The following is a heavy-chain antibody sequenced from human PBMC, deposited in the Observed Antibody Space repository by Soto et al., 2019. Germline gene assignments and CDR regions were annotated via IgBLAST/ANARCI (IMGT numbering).Heavy chain of an antibody. CDR1: GGSVSSSSYY. V-gene: IGHV4-39*07. J-gene: IGHJ6*02. CDR3: ARDDFYGDYEDV. D-gene: IGHD4-17*01. Sequence: SETLSLTCTVSGGSVSSSSYYWGWVRQPPGKGLEWIGSVYYSGSTYYNPSLESRVTISVDKSKNQFSLKLSSVSAADTAVYYCARDDFYGDYEDVWGQGTTVTVSS. CDR2: VYYSGST.